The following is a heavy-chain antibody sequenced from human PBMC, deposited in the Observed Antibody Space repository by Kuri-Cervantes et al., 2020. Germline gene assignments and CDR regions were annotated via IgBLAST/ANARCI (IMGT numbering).Heavy chain of an antibody. J-gene: IGHJ3*02. V-gene: IGHV4-39*01. CDR1: GGSISISSYY. CDR3: ARIVGALHAFDI. CDR2: IYYSGST. D-gene: IGHD1-26*01. Sequence: SETLSLTCTVSGGSISISSYYWGWIRQPPGKGLEWIGNIYYSGSTYYNPSLKTRVTISVGTSKNQFSLKLSSVTAADTAVYYCARIVGALHAFDIWGQGTMVTVSS.